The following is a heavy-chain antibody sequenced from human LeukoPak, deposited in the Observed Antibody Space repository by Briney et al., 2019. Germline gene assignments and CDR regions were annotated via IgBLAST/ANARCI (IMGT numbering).Heavy chain of an antibody. Sequence: GGSLRLSCAASGFTFSSYWMSWVRQAPGKGLEWVANIKQDGSEKYYADSVKGRFTISRDNAKNSQYLQVNSLRVEDTAVYYCARSRGYSGSNWFDSWGQGTLVSVSS. J-gene: IGHJ5*01. CDR2: IKQDGSEK. CDR1: GFTFSSYW. CDR3: ARSRGYSGSNWFDS. D-gene: IGHD1-26*01. V-gene: IGHV3-7*01.